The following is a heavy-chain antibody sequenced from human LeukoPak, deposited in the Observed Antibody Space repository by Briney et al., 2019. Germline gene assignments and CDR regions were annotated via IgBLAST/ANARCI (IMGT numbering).Heavy chain of an antibody. V-gene: IGHV1-2*02. J-gene: IGHJ4*02. CDR2: IRPMNGDT. CDR3: ARGYCSGTSCYDYFDY. D-gene: IGHD2-2*01. Sequence: ASVKVSCKASGYTFTSYYMHWVRQAPGQGLEWMGRIRPMNGDTNYAQKFQGRVTMTRDTSISTAYMELSRLRSDDTAVYYCARGYCSGTSCYDYFDYWGQGTLVTVSS. CDR1: GYTFTSYY.